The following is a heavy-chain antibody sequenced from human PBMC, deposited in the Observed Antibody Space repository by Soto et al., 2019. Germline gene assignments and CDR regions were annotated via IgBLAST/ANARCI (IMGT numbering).Heavy chain of an antibody. J-gene: IGHJ6*03. CDR1: GFTFSNAW. Sequence: GGSLRLSCAASGFTFSNAWMSWVRQAPGKGLEWVGRIKSKTDGGTTDYAAPVKGRFTISRDDSKNTLYLQMNSLKTEYTAVYYCTTFKLLRFLEWSRHYYYYMDVWGKGTTVTVS. CDR3: TTFKLLRFLEWSRHYYYYMDV. V-gene: IGHV3-15*01. CDR2: IKSKTDGGTT. D-gene: IGHD3-3*01.